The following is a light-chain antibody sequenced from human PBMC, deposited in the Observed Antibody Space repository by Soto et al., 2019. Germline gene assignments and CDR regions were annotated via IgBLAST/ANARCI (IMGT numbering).Light chain of an antibody. Sequence: QSVLTQPPSASGSPGQSVPISCTGTSSDVGGYNYVSWYQQHPGKAPKLLMFRVTERPSGVPDRFSGSKSGNTASLTVSGLQAEDEADYYCCAYAGINTVIFGGGTKLTVL. CDR2: RVT. V-gene: IGLV2-8*01. J-gene: IGLJ2*01. CDR3: CAYAGINTVI. CDR1: SSDVGGYNY.